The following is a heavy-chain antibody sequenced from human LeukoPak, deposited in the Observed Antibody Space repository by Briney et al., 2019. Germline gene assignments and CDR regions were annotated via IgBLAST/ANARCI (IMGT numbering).Heavy chain of an antibody. Sequence: GGSLRLSCAVSGFTVSSNYMSWVRQAPGKGLEWVSGIYGGDSTYYADSVKGRFTISRDDSKNTLYLQMNSLRAEDTAVYYCASESPLYYDGNSGFWGQGALVTVSS. J-gene: IGHJ4*02. CDR2: IYGGDST. CDR3: ASESPLYYDGNSGF. CDR1: GFTVSSNY. D-gene: IGHD4-23*01. V-gene: IGHV3-53*01.